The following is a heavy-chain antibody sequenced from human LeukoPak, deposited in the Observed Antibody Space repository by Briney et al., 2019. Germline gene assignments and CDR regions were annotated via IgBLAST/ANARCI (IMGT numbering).Heavy chain of an antibody. J-gene: IGHJ4*02. CDR1: GGTFSSYA. CDR2: IIPILGIA. V-gene: IGHV1-69*04. Sequence: GASVKVSCKASGGTFSSYAISWVRQAPGQGLEWMGRIIPILGIANYAQKLQGRVTMTTDTSTSTAYMELRSLRSDDTAVYYCARDSCSSTSCYETFDYWGQGTLVTVSS. D-gene: IGHD2-2*01. CDR3: ARDSCSSTSCYETFDY.